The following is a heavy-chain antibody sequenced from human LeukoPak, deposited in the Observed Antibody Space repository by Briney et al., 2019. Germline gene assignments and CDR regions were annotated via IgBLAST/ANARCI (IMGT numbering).Heavy chain of an antibody. V-gene: IGHV1-8*01. J-gene: IGHJ5*02. CDR1: GYTFTSYD. CDR3: ARENYDSSGYYFVFSVDWFDP. CDR2: MNPNSGNT. D-gene: IGHD3-22*01. Sequence: ASVKVSCKASGYTFTSYDINWVRQATGQGLEWMGWMNPNSGNTGYAQKIQGRVTMTRNTSISTAYMELSSLRSEDTAVYYCARENYDSSGYYFVFSVDWFDPWGQGTLVTASS.